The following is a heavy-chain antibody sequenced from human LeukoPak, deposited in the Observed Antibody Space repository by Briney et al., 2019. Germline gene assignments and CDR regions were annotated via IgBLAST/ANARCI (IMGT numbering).Heavy chain of an antibody. Sequence: PSETLSLTCTVSGGSISNYYWSWIRQPPGKGLEWIGYIYHSGSTYYNPSLRSRVTISVDRSKNQFSLKLNSVTAADTAVYYCARAPDDFWSGSIGGFDYWGQGTLVTVSS. CDR3: ARAPDDFWSGSIGGFDY. D-gene: IGHD3-3*01. CDR1: GGSISNYY. V-gene: IGHV4-59*12. CDR2: IYHSGST. J-gene: IGHJ4*02.